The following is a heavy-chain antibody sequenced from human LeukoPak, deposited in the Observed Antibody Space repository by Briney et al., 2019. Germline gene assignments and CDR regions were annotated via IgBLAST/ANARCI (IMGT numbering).Heavy chain of an antibody. Sequence: ASVNVSCKASGYTFTSYGISEVRQPPAKELEWMGWISAYNCNTNYPQKLQGRITMTTATSTSPAYLGLRSLRSDDTAVYYCARVPDSGSSWDWGQGTLVSASS. CDR2: ISAYNCNT. J-gene: IGHJ4*02. CDR1: GYTFTSYG. V-gene: IGHV1-18*01. CDR3: ARVPDSGSSWD. D-gene: IGHD1-26*01.